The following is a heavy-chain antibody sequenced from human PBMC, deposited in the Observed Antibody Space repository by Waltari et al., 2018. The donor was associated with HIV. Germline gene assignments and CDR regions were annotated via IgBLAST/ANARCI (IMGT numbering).Heavy chain of an antibody. Sequence: QVQLVQSGAEVKKPGSSVKVSCKASGGTFSSYAISWVRQAPGQGLEWMGGIIPIFGTANYAQKFQGRVTITADKSTSTAYMELSSLRSEDTAVYYCARGGYYYDSSGYLTWFDPWGQGTLVTVSS. D-gene: IGHD3-22*01. CDR2: IIPIFGTA. CDR1: GGTFSSYA. J-gene: IGHJ5*02. V-gene: IGHV1-69*06. CDR3: ARGGYYYDSSGYLTWFDP.